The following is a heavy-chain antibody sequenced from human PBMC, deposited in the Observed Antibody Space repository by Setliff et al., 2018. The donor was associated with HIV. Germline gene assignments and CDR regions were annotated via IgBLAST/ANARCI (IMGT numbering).Heavy chain of an antibody. D-gene: IGHD1-26*01. J-gene: IGHJ4*02. Sequence: PGGSLRLSCSASGFTFNIYAMSWVRQAPGKGLEWVSTIGGIDASTNYADSVKGRFTISRDNAKTSLYLQMNSLRAEDTAVYYCARDRGRPTSYFDYWGQGTLVTVSS. CDR3: ARDRGRPTSYFDY. CDR2: IGGIDAST. V-gene: IGHV3-23*01. CDR1: GFTFNIYA.